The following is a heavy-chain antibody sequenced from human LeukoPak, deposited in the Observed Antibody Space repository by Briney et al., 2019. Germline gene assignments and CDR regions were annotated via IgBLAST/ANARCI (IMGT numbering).Heavy chain of an antibody. J-gene: IGHJ3*02. V-gene: IGHV1-18*01. D-gene: IGHD1-1*01. Sequence: ASVKVSCKASGYTFTSYGISWVPQAPRQGLGWLGWISAYNGNTNYAQKLQGRVTMTTDTTTSTAYMELRSLRSDDTAVYYCARDLLWRTGTPGRIWGQGTMVTVSS. CDR2: ISAYNGNT. CDR3: ARDLLWRTGTPGRI. CDR1: GYTFTSYG.